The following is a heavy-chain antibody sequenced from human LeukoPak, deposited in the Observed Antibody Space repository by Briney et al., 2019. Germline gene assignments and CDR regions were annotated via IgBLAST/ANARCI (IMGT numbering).Heavy chain of an antibody. J-gene: IGHJ5*02. V-gene: IGHV3-74*01. CDR3: ARSGEVLWFGESNWFDP. CDR2: ISTDGGST. CDR1: GFTFSSYW. Sequence: GGSLRLSCEASGFTFSSYWMHWVRQAPGKGLVWVPRISTDGGSTTYADSVKGRFTISRDNAKNTLYLQMNSLRVEDTAVYYCARSGEVLWFGESNWFDPWGQGTLVTVSS. D-gene: IGHD3-10*01.